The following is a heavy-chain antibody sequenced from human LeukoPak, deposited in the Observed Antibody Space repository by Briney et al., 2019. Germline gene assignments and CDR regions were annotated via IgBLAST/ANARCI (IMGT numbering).Heavy chain of an antibody. CDR3: ARGNMVRGVNYMDV. V-gene: IGHV3-48*01. D-gene: IGHD3-10*01. Sequence: GGSLRLSCAASGFTFSSYSMNWVRQAPGKGLEWVSYISSSSSTIYYADSVKGRFTISRDNAKNSLYLQMNSLRAEDTAVYYCARGNMVRGVNYMDVWGKGTTVTISS. CDR2: ISSSSSTI. CDR1: GFTFSSYS. J-gene: IGHJ6*03.